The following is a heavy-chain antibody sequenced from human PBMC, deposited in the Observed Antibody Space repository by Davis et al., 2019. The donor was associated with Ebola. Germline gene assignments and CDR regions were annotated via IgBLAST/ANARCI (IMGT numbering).Heavy chain of an antibody. V-gene: IGHV3-30-3*01. J-gene: IGHJ6*02. CDR3: ARGGIVVVPAAIMAYYYYGMDV. CDR2: ISYDGSNK. Sequence: GGSLRLSCAASGFTFSSYAMHWVRQAPGKGLEWVAVISYDGSNKYYADSVKGRFTISRDNAKNSLYLQMNSLRAEDTAVYYCARGGIVVVPAAIMAYYYYGMDVWGQGTTVTVSS. D-gene: IGHD2-2*01. CDR1: GFTFSSYA.